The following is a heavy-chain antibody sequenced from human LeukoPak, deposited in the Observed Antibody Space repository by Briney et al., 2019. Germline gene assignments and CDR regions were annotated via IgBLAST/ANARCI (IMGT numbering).Heavy chain of an antibody. Sequence: PSETLSLTCSVSGDSISSSTDYWGWIPQPPGKGLEYIGSISKSGSTYYDPSLRGRVTISVDTSKNQFSLKVTSVTAADTAVYYCSRLILTGVDGRGWFDSWGQGTLVTVSP. CDR1: GDSISSSTDY. CDR2: ISKSGST. CDR3: SRLILTGVDGRGWFDS. J-gene: IGHJ5*01. V-gene: IGHV4-39*01. D-gene: IGHD1-14*01.